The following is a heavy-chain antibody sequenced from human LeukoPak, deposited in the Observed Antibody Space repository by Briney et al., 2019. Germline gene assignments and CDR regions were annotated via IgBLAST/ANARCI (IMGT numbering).Heavy chain of an antibody. V-gene: IGHV3-49*03. J-gene: IGHJ4*02. CDR1: GFTFGDYL. CDR2: ISGGTT. D-gene: IGHD6-19*01. Sequence: GGSLGLSCTASGFTFGDYLMSWFRQAPGKVLEWIGFISGGTTEYAASVKGRFTISRDDSTSIAYLQMNSLTTEDTAVYYCSRGSGWLSVYWGQGTLVTVSS. CDR3: SRGSGWLSVY.